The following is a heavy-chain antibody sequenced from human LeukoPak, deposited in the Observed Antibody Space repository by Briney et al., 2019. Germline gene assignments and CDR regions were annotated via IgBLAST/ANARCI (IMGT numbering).Heavy chain of an antibody. V-gene: IGHV4-30-4*01. CDR1: GGSISSGDYY. J-gene: IGHJ4*02. CDR3: ARGRDSRGYQFKGFEY. CDR2: IYYSGST. D-gene: IGHD5-12*01. Sequence: PSETLSLTCTVSGGSISSGDYYWSWIRQPPGKGLEWIGYIYYSGSTYYNPSLKSRAIISLDTSRNQFSLRLSSVTAADTAVYYCARGRDSRGYQFKGFEYWGRGTLVTVSS.